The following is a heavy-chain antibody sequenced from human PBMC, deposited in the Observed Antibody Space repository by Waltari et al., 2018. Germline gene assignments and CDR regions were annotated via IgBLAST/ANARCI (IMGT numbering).Heavy chain of an antibody. CDR1: GDTFSGDA. D-gene: IGHD3-22*01. Sequence: QVHLVQSGAEVKKPGSSVKVSCKASGDTFSGDARSWVRQAPGQGLEWMGGIVPLFGTAKYAHNFQDRLTITTDEFTTTAYMELSGLGSEDTAVYFCARGGARHYDSSGYYDFDSWGQGTQVSVSS. V-gene: IGHV1-69*05. CDR2: IVPLFGTA. CDR3: ARGGARHYDSSGYYDFDS. J-gene: IGHJ4*02.